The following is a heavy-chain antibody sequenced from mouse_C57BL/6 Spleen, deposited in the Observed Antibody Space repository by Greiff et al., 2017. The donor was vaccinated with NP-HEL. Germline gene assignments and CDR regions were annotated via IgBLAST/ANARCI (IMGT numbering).Heavy chain of an antibody. Sequence: DVKLVESGGGLVKPGGSLKLSCAASGFTFSDYGMHWVRQAPEKGLEWVAYISSGSSTIYYADTVKGRFTISRDNAENTLFLQMTSLRSEDTAMYYCAGLHWYFDVWGTGTTVTVSS. D-gene: IGHD2-2*01. CDR1: GFTFSDYG. J-gene: IGHJ1*03. CDR2: ISSGSSTI. V-gene: IGHV5-17*01. CDR3: AGLHWYFDV.